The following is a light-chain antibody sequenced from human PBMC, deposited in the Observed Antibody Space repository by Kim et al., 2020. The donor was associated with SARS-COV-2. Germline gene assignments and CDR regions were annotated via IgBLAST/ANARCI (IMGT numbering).Light chain of an antibody. V-gene: IGKV1-39*01. CDR3: HQSYSLPLT. CDR2: AAS. J-gene: IGKJ4*01. CDR1: QSISNY. Sequence: ASVGDRVTITCRASQSISNYLNWYQQKPGKAPKLLIYAASTLQSGVPSRFSGSGSGTDFTLTISSLQPEDFATYYCHQSYSLPLTFGGGTKVDIK.